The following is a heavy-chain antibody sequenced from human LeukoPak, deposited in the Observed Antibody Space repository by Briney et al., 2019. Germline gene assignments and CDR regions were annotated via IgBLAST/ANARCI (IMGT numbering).Heavy chain of an antibody. CDR2: FSYDGSNT. CDR3: ARDRYASRSYVMDV. J-gene: IGHJ6*02. Sequence: GGSLRLSCALAGFTFRRYAMHWVRQAPGKGLEWLAVFSYDGSNTYYADSVKGRIIISRGNSKNTVFLQMNSLRPEDTAVYYCARDRYASRSYVMDVWGQGTTVAVSS. V-gene: IGHV3-30*04. CDR1: GFTFRRYA. D-gene: IGHD2-2*01.